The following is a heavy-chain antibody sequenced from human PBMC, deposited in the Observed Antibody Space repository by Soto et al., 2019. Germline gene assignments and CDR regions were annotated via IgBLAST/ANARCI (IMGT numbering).Heavy chain of an antibody. D-gene: IGHD5-12*01. CDR2: ISGSGTNT. CDR3: AKDNSPYSGYNSFDY. Sequence: EVRLLESGGGPIQPGGSLRLSCAASGFTFSSYVMSWVRQAPGTGLEWVSGISGSGTNTYYADSVKGRFTISRDNSKNTLYLQMTSLRAEDTAEYYCAKDNSPYSGYNSFDYWGEGTLVTVSS. CDR1: GFTFSSYV. J-gene: IGHJ4*02. V-gene: IGHV3-23*01.